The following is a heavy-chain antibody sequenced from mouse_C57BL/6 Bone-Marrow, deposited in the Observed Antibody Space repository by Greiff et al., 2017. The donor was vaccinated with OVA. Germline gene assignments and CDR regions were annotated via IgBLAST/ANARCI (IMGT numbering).Heavy chain of an antibody. J-gene: IGHJ4*01. CDR3: ARDYDYDRGYAMDY. CDR2: ISSGSSTI. CDR1: GFTFSDYG. D-gene: IGHD2-4*01. Sequence: EVQGVESGGGLVKPGGSLKLSCAASGFTFSDYGMHWVRQAPEKGLEWVAYISSGSSTIYYADTVKGRFTISRDNAKNTLFLQMTSLRSEDTAMYYCARDYDYDRGYAMDYWGQGTSVTVSS. V-gene: IGHV5-17*01.